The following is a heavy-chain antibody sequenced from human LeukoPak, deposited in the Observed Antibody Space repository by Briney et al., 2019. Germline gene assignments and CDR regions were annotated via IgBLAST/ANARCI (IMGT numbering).Heavy chain of an antibody. CDR1: GFTFSDYY. J-gene: IGHJ5*02. CDR3: ARAVKWEPGFDP. CDR2: ISSSGSTI. Sequence: GGSLRLSCAASGFTFSDYYMSWIRQAPGEGLGWVSYISSSGSTIYYADSVKGRFTISRDNAKNSLYLQMNSLRAEDTAVYYCARAVKWEPGFDPWGQGTLVTVSS. D-gene: IGHD1-26*01. V-gene: IGHV3-11*04.